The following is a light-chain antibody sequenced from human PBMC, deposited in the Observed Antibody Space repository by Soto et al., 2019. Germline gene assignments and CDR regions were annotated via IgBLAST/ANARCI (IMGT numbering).Light chain of an antibody. J-gene: IGKJ1*01. V-gene: IGKV3-15*01. CDR2: GAS. Sequence: ETVMTQSPDTLSVSPGERATLSCRASQSVYSSLAWYQQKPGQAPRLLIYGASTRATGIPARFSGSGSGTEFTLTISRLQSEDFAVYYCQQYNNWPPWTFGQGTKVDIK. CDR1: QSVYSS. CDR3: QQYNNWPPWT.